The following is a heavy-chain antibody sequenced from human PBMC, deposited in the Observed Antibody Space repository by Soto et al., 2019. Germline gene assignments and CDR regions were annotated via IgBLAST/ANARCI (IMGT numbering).Heavy chain of an antibody. CDR3: AKELNVVVPAAIYFDY. Sequence: EVQLLESGGGLVQPGGSLRLSCAASGFTFSSYAMSWVRQAPGKGLEWVSAISGSGGSTYYTDSVKGRFTISRDNSKNTLDLQMNSLRAEDTAVYYCAKELNVVVPAAIYFDYWGQGTLVTVFS. J-gene: IGHJ4*02. D-gene: IGHD2-2*01. CDR2: ISGSGGST. V-gene: IGHV3-23*01. CDR1: GFTFSSYA.